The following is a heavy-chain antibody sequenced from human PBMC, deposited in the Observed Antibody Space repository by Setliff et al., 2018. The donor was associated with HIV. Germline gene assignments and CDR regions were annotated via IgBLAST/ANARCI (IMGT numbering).Heavy chain of an antibody. V-gene: IGHV1-69*13. Sequence: GASVKVSCKASGGTFIRYAFNWVRQAPGHGLEWMGVIIPIFGIPSYAQRFQDRVTITADESTNTAYMELSRLRSDDTAVFYCARGVKGIATTGKYYFDYWGQGTLVTVSS. J-gene: IGHJ4*02. CDR2: IIPIFGIP. CDR3: ARGVKGIATTGKYYFDY. CDR1: GGTFIRYA. D-gene: IGHD6-13*01.